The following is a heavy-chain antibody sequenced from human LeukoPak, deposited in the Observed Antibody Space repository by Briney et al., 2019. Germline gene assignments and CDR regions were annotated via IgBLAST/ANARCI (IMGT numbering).Heavy chain of an antibody. Sequence: GRSLRLSCAASGFTFSSYAMHWVRQAPGKGLEWVAVISYDGSNKYYADSVKGRFTISRDNSKNTLYLQMNSLRAEDTAVYYCARDLHSSWYQSAAFDIWGQGTMVTVSS. CDR1: GFTFSSYA. CDR3: ARDLHSSWYQSAAFDI. V-gene: IGHV3-30-3*01. D-gene: IGHD6-13*01. CDR2: ISYDGSNK. J-gene: IGHJ3*02.